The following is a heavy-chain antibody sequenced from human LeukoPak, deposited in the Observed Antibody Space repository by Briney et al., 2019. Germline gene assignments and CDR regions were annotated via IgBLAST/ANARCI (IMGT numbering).Heavy chain of an antibody. Sequence: PGGSLRLSCAASGFTFSSYGMHWVRQAPGKGLEWVAVIWYDGSNKYYADSVKGRFTISRDNSKNTLYLQMSSLRAEDTAVYYCARDAPVETTVAVRWYFDYWGQGTLVTVSS. CDR2: IWYDGSNK. CDR3: ARDAPVETTVAVRWYFDY. V-gene: IGHV3-33*01. CDR1: GFTFSSYG. D-gene: IGHD4-23*01. J-gene: IGHJ4*02.